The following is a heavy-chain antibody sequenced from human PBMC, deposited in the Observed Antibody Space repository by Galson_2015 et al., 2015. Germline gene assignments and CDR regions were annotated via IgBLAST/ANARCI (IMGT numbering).Heavy chain of an antibody. D-gene: IGHD2-21*02. J-gene: IGHJ4*02. V-gene: IGHV4-34*01. Sequence: IRQPPGKGLEWIGEINHSGSTNYNPSLKSRVTISVDTSKNQFSLKLSSVTAADTAVYYCARGRMVTPIDYWGQGTLVTVSS. CDR2: INHSGST. CDR3: ARGRMVTPIDY.